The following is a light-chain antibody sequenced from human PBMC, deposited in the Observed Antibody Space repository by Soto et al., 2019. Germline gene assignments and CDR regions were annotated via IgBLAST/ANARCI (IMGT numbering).Light chain of an antibody. CDR1: SSNIGSNS. CDR3: QSYDSSLSGYVV. CDR2: GNS. V-gene: IGLV1-40*01. J-gene: IGLJ2*01. Sequence: QSVLTQPPSASGTPGQRVIISCSGSSSNIGSNSVIWYQQLPGTAPKLLIYGNSNRPSGVPDRFSGSKSGTSASLAITGLQAEDEADYYCQSYDSSLSGYVVFGGGTKLTVL.